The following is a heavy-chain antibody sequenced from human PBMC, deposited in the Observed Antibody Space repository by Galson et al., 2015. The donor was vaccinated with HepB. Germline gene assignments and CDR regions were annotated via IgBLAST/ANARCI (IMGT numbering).Heavy chain of an antibody. V-gene: IGHV3-48*02. D-gene: IGHD3-3*01. Sequence: SLRLSCAASGFTFRTYNMNWVRQAPGKGLEWVSYISRDSSTRYYADSVKGRSTVSRDNAKNSLFLEMNNLRDDDTAVYYCARAGDLSRVVEWSPYHGMDIWGQGTTGTVS. CDR2: ISRDSSTR. J-gene: IGHJ6*02. CDR1: GFTFRTYN. CDR3: ARAGDLSRVVEWSPYHGMDI.